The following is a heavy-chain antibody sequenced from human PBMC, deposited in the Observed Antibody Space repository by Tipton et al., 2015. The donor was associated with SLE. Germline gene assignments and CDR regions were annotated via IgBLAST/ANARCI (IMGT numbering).Heavy chain of an antibody. CDR2: IKEDGSEK. D-gene: IGHD6-13*01. Sequence: SLRLSCEASGFTFSTSGMNWVRQSPGKGLEWVANIKEDGSEKYYVDSVKGRFTISRDNAKNSLYLQMNNLRAEDTAVYYCARGHNSNWDHQFDYWGQGTLVTVPS. J-gene: IGHJ4*02. CDR1: GFTFSTSG. V-gene: IGHV3-7*03. CDR3: ARGHNSNWDHQFDY.